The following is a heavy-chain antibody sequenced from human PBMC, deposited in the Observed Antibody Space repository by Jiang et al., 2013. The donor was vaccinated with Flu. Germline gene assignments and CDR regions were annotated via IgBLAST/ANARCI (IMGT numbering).Heavy chain of an antibody. D-gene: IGHD1-1*01. V-gene: IGHV1-69-2*01. CDR1: GYPFSAYY. J-gene: IGHJ3*02. CDR3: ATGVVLHAERKYHDAFDI. CDR2: VDPENGET. Sequence: SGAEVKKPGTTVKISCKVSGYPFSAYYIHWVQQAPGKGLVWMGHVDPENGETIYAERFQGRITITAHTSTDTAYVELSSLRSEDTAVYYCATGVVLHAERKYHDAFDIWGQGTVVTVSS.